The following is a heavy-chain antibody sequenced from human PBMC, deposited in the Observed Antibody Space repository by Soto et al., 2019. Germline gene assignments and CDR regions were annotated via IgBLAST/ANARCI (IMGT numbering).Heavy chain of an antibody. CDR2: ISYSGST. CDR3: ARDSYYTSGSYFNS. CDR1: GGSMSSDY. J-gene: IGHJ4*02. Sequence: ETLSLTCTVSGGSMSSDYWSWMRQSPGKGLEWIGYISYSGSTKYSPSLKSRVTISRDTSKNQFSLKLTSVTAADTAIYYCARDSYYTSGSYFNSWGQGALVTVSS. V-gene: IGHV4-59*01. D-gene: IGHD3-10*01.